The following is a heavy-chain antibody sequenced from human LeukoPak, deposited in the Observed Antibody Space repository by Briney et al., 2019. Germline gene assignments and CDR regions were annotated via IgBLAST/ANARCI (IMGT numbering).Heavy chain of an antibody. CDR3: VRSVAAAGRNWFDS. J-gene: IGHJ5*01. D-gene: IGHD6-13*01. Sequence: GGALRLSCTASGFTFSNYWMHWVRQAPGKGLLWVSRVNTDGSSTSYADSVKGRFTISRDNAKNMLFLQMNSLRDEDTAVYYCVRSVAAAGRNWFDSWGQGTLVTVSS. V-gene: IGHV3-74*01. CDR1: GFTFSNYW. CDR2: VNTDGSST.